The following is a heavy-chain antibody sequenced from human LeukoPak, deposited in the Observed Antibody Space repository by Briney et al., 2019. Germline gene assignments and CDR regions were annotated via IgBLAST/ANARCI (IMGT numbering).Heavy chain of an antibody. V-gene: IGHV4-59*01. CDR2: IYYSGST. CDR3: ARETSQKGAHYMDV. J-gene: IGHJ6*03. D-gene: IGHD3-16*01. Sequence: SETLSLTCIVSGGSILNYYWSWIRQPPGKGLEWIGYIYYSGSTNYNPSLKSRVTISVDTSKNQFSLKLSSVTAADTAVYYCARETSQKGAHYMDVWGKGTTVTISS. CDR1: GGSILNYY.